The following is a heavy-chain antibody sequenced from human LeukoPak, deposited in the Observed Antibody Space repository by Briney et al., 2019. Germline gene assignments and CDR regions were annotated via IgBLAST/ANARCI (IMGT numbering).Heavy chain of an antibody. V-gene: IGHV3-66*01. CDR3: ATGERMVRGDGVDY. CDR1: GFTVRNNY. D-gene: IGHD3-10*01. CDR2: IYSGGST. Sequence: GSLRPSCAASGFTVRNNYMSWVRQAPGKGVGGGSVIYSGGSTYYADSVKGRFTISRDNSKNALYLQMNSLRAEDAAVYFCATGERMVRGDGVDYWGQGTLVTVSS. J-gene: IGHJ4*02.